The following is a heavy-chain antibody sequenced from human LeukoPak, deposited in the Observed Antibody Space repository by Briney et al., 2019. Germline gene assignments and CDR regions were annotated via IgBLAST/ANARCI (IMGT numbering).Heavy chain of an antibody. D-gene: IGHD4-23*01. V-gene: IGHV4-30-4*01. CDR3: ARENNDYGGKKAFDY. CDR1: GGSTRSGDYF. CDR2: IHYSGNT. J-gene: IGHJ4*02. Sequence: SETLSLTCAVSGGSTRSGDYFWGWNRQPPGKGLEWIGHIHYSGNTYYNPSLKSRVSISVDTSKNQFSLKPSSVTAADTAVYYCARENNDYGGKKAFDYWGQGTLVTVSS.